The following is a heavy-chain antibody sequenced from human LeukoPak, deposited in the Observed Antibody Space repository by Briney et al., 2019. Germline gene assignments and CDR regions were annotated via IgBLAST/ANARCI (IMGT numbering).Heavy chain of an antibody. CDR3: ATDHGSYARVFDY. V-gene: IGHV1-24*01. CDR1: GYTLTALS. D-gene: IGHD1-26*01. CDR2: FDPEGGET. Sequence: AASVKVSCKVSGYTLTALSMHWVRQAPGEGLEWMGGFDPEGGETIYAQKFQGRVAMTEDTSTDTAFMELSSLRSEDTAVYYCATDHGSYARVFDYWGQGTLVTVSS. J-gene: IGHJ4*02.